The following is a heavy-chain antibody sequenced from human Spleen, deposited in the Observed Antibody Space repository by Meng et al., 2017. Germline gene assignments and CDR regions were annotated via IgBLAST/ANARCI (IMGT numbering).Heavy chain of an antibody. CDR1: GGSISSYY. CDR2: IHYTGDT. Sequence: SETLSLTCTVSGGSISSYYWSWIRQPPGKGVEWIGNIHYTGDTKYNPSLKSRVTISVDTSKNQLSLELSSVTAADTAVYYCARGELVRDYYFMDVWGQGTTVTVSS. CDR3: ARGELVRDYYFMDV. J-gene: IGHJ6*02. V-gene: IGHV4-59*01. D-gene: IGHD3-22*01.